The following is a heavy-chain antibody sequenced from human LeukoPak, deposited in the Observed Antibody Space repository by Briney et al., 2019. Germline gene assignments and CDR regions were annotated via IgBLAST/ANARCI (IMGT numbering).Heavy chain of an antibody. J-gene: IGHJ4*02. Sequence: NPSETLSLTCAVYGGSFSGYYWSWIRQAPGKGVEWIGEINRTGTTNYNPSLKSRVTISVDTSKNQFSLKLSSVTAADTAVYYCAGGRGSSSFWGQGTLVTVSS. V-gene: IGHV4-34*01. CDR3: AGGRGSSSF. CDR1: GGSFSGYY. CDR2: INRTGTT. D-gene: IGHD6-6*01.